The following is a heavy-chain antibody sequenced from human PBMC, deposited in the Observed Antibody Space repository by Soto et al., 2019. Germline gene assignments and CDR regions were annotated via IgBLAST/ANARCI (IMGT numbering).Heavy chain of an antibody. Sequence: QVHLVQSGAEVKKPGASVKVSCKVSGYTLTGSSMHWVRQAPGRGLEWMGGFDPEDGDTVYAQSFQGRVTMTEDSSTATAYMELNSLTSADTAVYYCATLNPYFDFWGQGTPVTVSS. CDR1: GYTLTGSS. J-gene: IGHJ4*02. V-gene: IGHV1-24*01. CDR3: ATLNPYFDF. CDR2: FDPEDGDT.